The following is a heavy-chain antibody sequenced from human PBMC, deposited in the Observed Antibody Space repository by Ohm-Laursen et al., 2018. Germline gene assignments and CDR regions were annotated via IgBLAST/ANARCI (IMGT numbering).Heavy chain of an antibody. J-gene: IGHJ4*02. CDR1: GFSLSTSGMC. Sequence: TQTLTLTCTFSGFSLSTSGMCVSWIRQPPGKALEWLARIDWDDDKFYSTSLKTRLSISKDTSKNQVVLTVTNMDPVDTATYYCARSRHYSSSWFYFDYWGQGTLVTVSS. D-gene: IGHD6-13*01. CDR2: IDWDDDK. V-gene: IGHV2-70*16. CDR3: ARSRHYSSSWFYFDY.